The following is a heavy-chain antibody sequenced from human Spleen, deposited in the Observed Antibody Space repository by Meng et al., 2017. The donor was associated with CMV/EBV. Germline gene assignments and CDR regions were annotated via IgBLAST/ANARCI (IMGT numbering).Heavy chain of an antibody. CDR2: ISSSSSYI. Sequence: GESLKISCAASGFTFSSYSMNWVRQAPGKGLEWVSSISSSSSYIYYADSVKGRFTISRDNAKNSLYLQMNSLRAEDTAVYYCARCSSHVKYYYYGMDVWGQGTTVTVSS. D-gene: IGHD2-2*01. CDR1: GFTFSSYS. V-gene: IGHV3-21*01. J-gene: IGHJ6*02. CDR3: ARCSSHVKYYYYGMDV.